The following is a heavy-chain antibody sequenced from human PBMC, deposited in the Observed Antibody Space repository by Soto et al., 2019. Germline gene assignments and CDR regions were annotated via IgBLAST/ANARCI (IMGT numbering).Heavy chain of an antibody. D-gene: IGHD3-10*01. CDR3: AKDRDYPRDYFHY. CDR2: VCTGGAT. J-gene: IGHJ4*02. CDR1: GFDVTTNC. V-gene: IGHV3-53*01. Sequence: TGGSLRLSCVGSGFDVTTNCMRWVRQAPGKGLECVSIVCTGGATHYADSVKGRFTISRDFSKNTVFLHMDSLRAEDTAVYYCAKDRDYPRDYFHYWGQGTLVTVSS.